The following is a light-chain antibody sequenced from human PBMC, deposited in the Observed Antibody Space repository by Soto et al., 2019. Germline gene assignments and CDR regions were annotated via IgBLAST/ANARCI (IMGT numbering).Light chain of an antibody. CDR1: QNIGNN. V-gene: IGKV3-15*01. J-gene: IGKJ1*01. CDR3: QQYNAWPPGT. Sequence: EIVMTQSPATLSVSPGESATLSCRASQNIGNNLAWYQQKPGQAPRLLFYGASIRATGIPGRFSGSGSGTEFTLTISSLQSEDFAVFYCQQYNAWPPGTFGQGTKVEIK. CDR2: GAS.